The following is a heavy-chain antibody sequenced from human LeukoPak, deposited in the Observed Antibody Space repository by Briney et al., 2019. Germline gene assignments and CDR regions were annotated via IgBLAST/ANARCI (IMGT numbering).Heavy chain of an antibody. CDR1: GGSISSHY. Sequence: PSETLSLTCTVSGGSISSHYWSWIRQPPGKGLEWIGYIYYSGSTNYNPSLKSRVTISVDTSKNQFSLKLSSVTAADTAVYYCAREEEVIVVVPAERYYYYYYYYMDVWGKGTTVTVSS. V-gene: IGHV4-59*11. CDR2: IYYSGST. J-gene: IGHJ6*03. CDR3: AREEEVIVVVPAERYYYYYYYYMDV. D-gene: IGHD2-2*01.